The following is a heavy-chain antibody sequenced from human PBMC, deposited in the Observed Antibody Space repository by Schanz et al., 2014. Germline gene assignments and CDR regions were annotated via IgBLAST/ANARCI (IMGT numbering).Heavy chain of an antibody. CDR2: FIVDSGNT. CDR1: GFTFSNYA. V-gene: IGHV3-23*01. D-gene: IGHD2-2*01. CDR3: AKDLLYGAPMPLNHLDY. J-gene: IGHJ4*02. Sequence: EVQLLESGGGLVRPGGSLRLFCAASGFTFSNYAMSWVRQAPGKGLEWVSGFIVDSGNTYYAGSVKGRFSISRDYSKNTLYLQMSSLRAEDTAIYYCAKDLLYGAPMPLNHLDYWGQGTLVTVSS.